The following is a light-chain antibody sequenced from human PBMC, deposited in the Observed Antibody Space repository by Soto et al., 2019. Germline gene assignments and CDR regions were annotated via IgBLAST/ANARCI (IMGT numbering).Light chain of an antibody. J-gene: IGKJ4*01. CDR3: QQYNSYSRT. Sequence: DIQMTQSPSTLSASVGDRVTITCRASQSISSWLAWYQQKPGKAPELLIYSASSLQSGGPSRFSGSRSGTEFTLTISSLQPDEFATYYCQQYNSYSRTFGGGTKVEIK. V-gene: IGKV1-5*03. CDR2: SAS. CDR1: QSISSW.